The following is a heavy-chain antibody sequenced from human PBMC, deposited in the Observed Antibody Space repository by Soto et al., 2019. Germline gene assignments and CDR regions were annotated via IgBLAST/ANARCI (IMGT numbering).Heavy chain of an antibody. CDR3: ARVVNSSSWYYYYYYMDV. CDR1: GYTFTSYG. J-gene: IGHJ6*03. V-gene: IGHV1-18*01. D-gene: IGHD6-13*01. Sequence: ASVKVSCKASGYTFTSYGISWVRQAPGQGLEWMGWISAYNGNTNYAQKLQGRVTMTTDTSTSTAYMELRSLGSDDTAVYYCARVVNSSSWYYYYYYMDVWGKGTTVTVSS. CDR2: ISAYNGNT.